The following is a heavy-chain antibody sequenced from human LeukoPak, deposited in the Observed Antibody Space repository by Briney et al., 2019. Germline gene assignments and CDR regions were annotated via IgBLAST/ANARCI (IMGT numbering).Heavy chain of an antibody. CDR1: GGSISSYY. CDR3: ARDPPPHDSSGYWP. J-gene: IGHJ5*02. Sequence: SETLSLTCTVSGGSISSYYWSWLRQPAGKGLEWIGRIYTSGSTNYNPSLKSRVTMSVDTSKNQFSLKLSSVTAADTAVYYCARDPPPHDSSGYWPWGQGTLVTVSS. V-gene: IGHV4-4*07. CDR2: IYTSGST. D-gene: IGHD3-22*01.